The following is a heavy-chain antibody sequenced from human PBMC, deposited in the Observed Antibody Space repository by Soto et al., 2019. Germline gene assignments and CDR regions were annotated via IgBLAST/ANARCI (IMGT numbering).Heavy chain of an antibody. CDR3: AKEIGPFDF. J-gene: IGHJ3*01. CDR2: INPNSGAT. CDR1: GHTFTGDY. V-gene: IGHV1-2*02. Sequence: ASVKVSCKTSGHTFTGDYLHWVRQAPGQGLEWMGWINPNSGATKFAQKFQDRVTMTWDTSISTAYMELSSLRSDDTAVYYCAKEIGPFDFWGQGTMVTVSS. D-gene: IGHD2-21*01.